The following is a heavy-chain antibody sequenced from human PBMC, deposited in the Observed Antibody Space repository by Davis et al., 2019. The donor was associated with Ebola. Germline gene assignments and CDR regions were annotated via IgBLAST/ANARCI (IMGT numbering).Heavy chain of an antibody. D-gene: IGHD3-22*01. CDR3: ARGGGGDSSGFQSWFDP. CDR2: IIPLFGTA. J-gene: IGHJ5*02. CDR1: GGTFTSYA. V-gene: IGHV1-69*13. Sequence: SVKVSCKASGGTFTSYAISWVRQAPGQGLEWMEGIIPLFGTANYAQKFQDRVTITADESTSTSYMELNSLRSDDTAVYYCARGGGGDSSGFQSWFDPWGQGTLVTVSS.